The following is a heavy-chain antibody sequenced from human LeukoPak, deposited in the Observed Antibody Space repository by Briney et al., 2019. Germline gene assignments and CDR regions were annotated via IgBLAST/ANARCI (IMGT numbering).Heavy chain of an antibody. Sequence: GGSLRLSCAASGFTFTTYAMSWVRQAPGKGPEWVSGVSGSAGSTNYADSVKGRFTISRNNSKNTLYLQMKSLRAEDTAVYYCAKEGGNAYYYYYMDVWGKGTTVTVSS. CDR3: AKEGGNAYYYYYMDV. D-gene: IGHD4-23*01. J-gene: IGHJ6*03. V-gene: IGHV3-23*01. CDR1: GFTFTTYA. CDR2: VSGSAGST.